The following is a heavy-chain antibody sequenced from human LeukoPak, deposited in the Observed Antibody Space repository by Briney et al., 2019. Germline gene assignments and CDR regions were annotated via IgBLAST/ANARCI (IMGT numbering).Heavy chain of an antibody. V-gene: IGHV3-33*06. Sequence: PGGSLRLSCAASGFTFSSYGMHWVRQAPGKGLEWVAVIWYDGSNKYYADSVKGRFTISRDNSKNTLYPQMNSLRAEDTAVYYCAKDLDYGDYAQGDLDYWGQGTLVTVSS. D-gene: IGHD4-17*01. CDR3: AKDLDYGDYAQGDLDY. CDR2: IWYDGSNK. J-gene: IGHJ4*02. CDR1: GFTFSSYG.